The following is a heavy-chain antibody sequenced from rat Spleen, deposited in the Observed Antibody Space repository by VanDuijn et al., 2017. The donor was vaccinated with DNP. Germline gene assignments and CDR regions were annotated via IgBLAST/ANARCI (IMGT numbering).Heavy chain of an antibody. V-gene: IGHV1-43*01. Sequence: QVQLQQSGAELAKPGSSVKISCKASGYTFTSYYVSWIKQTTGQGLDYIGYIDAGSGSTNYNEKFKGKATLTVDKSSSTAFMQLSSLTPDDSAVYYCARGYNNYADYYAMDAWGQGTSVTVSS. D-gene: IGHD1-10*01. CDR3: ARGYNNYADYYAMDA. J-gene: IGHJ4*01. CDR2: IDAGSGST. CDR1: GYTFTSYY.